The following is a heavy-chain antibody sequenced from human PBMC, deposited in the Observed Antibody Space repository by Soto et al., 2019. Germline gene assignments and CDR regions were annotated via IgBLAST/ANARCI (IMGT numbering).Heavy chain of an antibody. V-gene: IGHV3-30*18. CDR3: AKMATVTTRYYYYYMDV. J-gene: IGHJ6*03. Sequence: GGSLRLSCAASGFTFSSYGMHWVRQAPGKGLEWVAVISYDGSNKYYADSVKGRFTISRDNSKNTLYLQMNSLRAEDTAVYYCAKMATVTTRYYYYYMDVWGKGTTVTVSS. D-gene: IGHD4-17*01. CDR1: GFTFSSYG. CDR2: ISYDGSNK.